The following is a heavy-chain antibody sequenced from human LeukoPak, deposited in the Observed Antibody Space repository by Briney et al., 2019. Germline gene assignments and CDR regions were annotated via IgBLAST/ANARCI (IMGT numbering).Heavy chain of an antibody. CDR1: GGSISSGDYY. D-gene: IGHD1-26*01. J-gene: IGHJ3*01. Sequence: SETLSLTCTVSGGSISSGDYYWSWIRQPPGKGLEWIGYIYYSGSTYYNPSLKSRVTISVDTSKNQFSLKLSSVTAADTAVYYCARDHIVGAPRRAFDVWGQGTMVTVSS. CDR2: IYYSGST. CDR3: ARDHIVGAPRRAFDV. V-gene: IGHV4-30-4*01.